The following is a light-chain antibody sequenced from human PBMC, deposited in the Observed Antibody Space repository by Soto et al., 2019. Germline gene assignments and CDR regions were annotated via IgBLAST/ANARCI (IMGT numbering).Light chain of an antibody. J-gene: IGKJ1*01. CDR2: AAS. Sequence: TQSPDSLAVSLGERATITCKSSQTILHSSSNKNHIGWYQQKPGKAPKLLIYAASSLQSGVPSRFSGSASGTDFTLTISSLQPEDFATYYCLQDYNYPRAFGQGTKVDIK. CDR3: LQDYNYPRA. V-gene: IGKV1-6*01. CDR1: QTILHSSSNKNH.